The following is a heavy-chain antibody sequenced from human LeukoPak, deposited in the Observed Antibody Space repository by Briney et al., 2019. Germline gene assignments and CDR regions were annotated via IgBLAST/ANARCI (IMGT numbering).Heavy chain of an antibody. CDR1: TYSISSGYY. D-gene: IGHD5-18*01. V-gene: IGHV4-38-2*02. CDR2: IYHNGNT. Sequence: SETLSLTCTVSTYSISSGYYWGWVRQPPGKGLEWIGNIYHNGNTYYNPSLKSRVTISVDTSKKQFSLKLRTATAADTAVYYCARIEAVTRGYNHAYYFDYWGQGTLVTVSS. CDR3: ARIEAVTRGYNHAYYFDY. J-gene: IGHJ4*02.